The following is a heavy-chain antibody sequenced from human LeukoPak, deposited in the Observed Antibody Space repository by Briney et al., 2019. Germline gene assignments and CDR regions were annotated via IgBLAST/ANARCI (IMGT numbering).Heavy chain of an antibody. Sequence: GGSLRLSCAASGFSLSTYWIAWVRQAPRKGLEWVGNIHKDGRVMFYAAYVKGRFTISRHNDKNSLYLGMNSLRDEDTAIYYCASSHDSSGNDWGQGTLVTVTS. CDR3: ASSHDSSGND. D-gene: IGHD3-22*01. CDR1: GFSLSTYW. CDR2: IHKDGRVM. V-gene: IGHV3-7*03. J-gene: IGHJ4*02.